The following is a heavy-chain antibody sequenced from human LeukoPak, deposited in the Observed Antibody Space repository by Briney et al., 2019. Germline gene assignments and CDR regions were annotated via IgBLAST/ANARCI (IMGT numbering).Heavy chain of an antibody. J-gene: IGHJ4*02. CDR2: IYSGGST. CDR3: ARVKGYYYGSGSHSGWGYFDY. D-gene: IGHD3-10*01. CDR1: EFSVGSNY. V-gene: IGHV3-53*01. Sequence: GGSLRLSCAASEFSVGSNYMTWVRQAPGKGLEWVSLIYSGGSTYYADSVKGRFTISRDNAKNSLYLQMNSLRAEDTAVYYCARVKGYYYGSGSHSGWGYFDYWGQGTLVTASS.